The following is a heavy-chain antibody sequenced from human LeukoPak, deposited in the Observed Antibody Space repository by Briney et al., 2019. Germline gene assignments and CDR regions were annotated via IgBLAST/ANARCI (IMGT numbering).Heavy chain of an antibody. CDR3: ARGTFYSDYDGYFDY. V-gene: IGHV3-30*04. CDR1: GFTFRSHA. CDR2: ISYGGSNK. J-gene: IGHJ4*02. D-gene: IGHD5-12*01. Sequence: GGSLRLSCAASGFTFRSHAVHWVRQAPGKGLEWVALISYGGSNKYYADSVRGRFTISRDNSKNTLYLQMYSLRAEDTAVYYCARGTFYSDYDGYFDYWGQGTLVTVSS.